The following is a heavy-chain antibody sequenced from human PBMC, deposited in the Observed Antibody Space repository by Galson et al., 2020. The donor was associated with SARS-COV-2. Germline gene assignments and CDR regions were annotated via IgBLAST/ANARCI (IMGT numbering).Heavy chain of an antibody. CDR1: GYTFTSYG. CDR2: ISAYNGHP. Sequence: ASVKVSCKASGYTFTSYGISWVRQAPGQGLEWMGWISAYNGHPNYAQKLQGRVTMTTDTSTSTAYMELRSLRSDDTAVYYCARGYSSGWRGYYYYGMDVWGQGTTVTVSS. V-gene: IGHV1-18*01. J-gene: IGHJ6*02. D-gene: IGHD6-19*01. CDR3: ARGYSSGWRGYYYYGMDV.